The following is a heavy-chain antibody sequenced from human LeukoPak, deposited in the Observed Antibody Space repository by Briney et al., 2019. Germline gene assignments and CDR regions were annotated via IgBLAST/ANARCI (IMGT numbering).Heavy chain of an antibody. CDR3: ANPAGYFDSSGYDVDY. V-gene: IGHV3-23*01. CDR1: GFTFSSYA. D-gene: IGHD3-22*01. J-gene: IGHJ4*02. CDR2: IVGSSGNT. Sequence: GGSLRLSCAASGFTFSSYAMTWVRQAPGKGLEWVSSIVGSSGNTYYADSVKGRFTISGDNSKNTLYLQMSSLGAEDTAVYYCANPAGYFDSSGYDVDYWGQGTLVTVSS.